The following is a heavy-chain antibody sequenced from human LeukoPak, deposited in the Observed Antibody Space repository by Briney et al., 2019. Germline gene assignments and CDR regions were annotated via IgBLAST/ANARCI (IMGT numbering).Heavy chain of an antibody. Sequence: GGSLRLPCAASGFSFSSHWMHWVRQAPGKGLVWVSRINADGSSITYADSVKGRFTISRDNARNTLYLQMNSLGVEDTAVFYCVSSEWYAAFDIWGQGTLVTVSS. D-gene: IGHD6-19*01. CDR3: VSSEWYAAFDI. CDR1: GFSFSSHW. J-gene: IGHJ3*02. CDR2: INADGSSI. V-gene: IGHV3-74*01.